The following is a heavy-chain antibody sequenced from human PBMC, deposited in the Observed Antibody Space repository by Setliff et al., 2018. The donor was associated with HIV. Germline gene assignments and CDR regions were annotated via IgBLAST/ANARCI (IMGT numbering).Heavy chain of an antibody. CDR3: ARGVLITFGYQNWFDP. J-gene: IGHJ5*02. Sequence: VASVKVSCKASGYSFTSYGINWVRQAPGQGLEWMGWISPYNGNTDYAQNFQGRVTMTTDTSTSTVYMELRSLISDDTAVYYCARGVLITFGYQNWFDPWGQGTLVTV. CDR2: ISPYNGNT. D-gene: IGHD3-16*01. V-gene: IGHV1-18*01. CDR1: GYSFTSYG.